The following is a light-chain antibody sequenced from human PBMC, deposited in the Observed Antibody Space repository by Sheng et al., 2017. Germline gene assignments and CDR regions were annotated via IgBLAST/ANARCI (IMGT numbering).Light chain of an antibody. CDR1: SSDVGSYNY. J-gene: IGLJ3*02. CDR3: SSFAGNNYL. CDR2: EVT. Sequence: QSALTQPPSASGSPGQSVTISCTGTSSDVGSYNYVSWYQHHPGKAPKLIIYEVTERPSGVPDRFSGSKSGNTASLTVSGLQAEDEADYFCSSFAGNNYLFGGGTKLTVL. V-gene: IGLV2-8*01.